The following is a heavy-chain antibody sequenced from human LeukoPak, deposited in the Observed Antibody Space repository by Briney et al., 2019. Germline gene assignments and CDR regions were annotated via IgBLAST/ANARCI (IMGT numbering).Heavy chain of an antibody. CDR2: IYYSGST. D-gene: IGHD6-13*01. CDR1: GGSISRYY. Sequence: SETLSLTCTVSGGSISRYYWSWIRQPPGKGLEWIGYIYYSGSTNYNPSLKSRVTISVDTSKNQFSLKLSSVTAADTAVYYCARAYSLRNNWFDPWGQGTLVTASS. CDR3: ARAYSLRNNWFDP. J-gene: IGHJ5*02. V-gene: IGHV4-59*01.